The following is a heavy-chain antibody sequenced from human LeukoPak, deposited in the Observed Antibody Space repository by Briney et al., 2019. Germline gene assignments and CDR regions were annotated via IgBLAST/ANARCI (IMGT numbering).Heavy chain of an antibody. J-gene: IGHJ4*02. V-gene: IGHV3-30-3*01. Sequence: PGRSLRLSCAASGFTFNIYAMHWVRQAPGKGLEWVAVISYDGSKTYYADSVKGRFTISRDNSKNTLYLQMNSLRAEDTALYYCARCSGGSCYHSDDYWGQGTLVTVSS. CDR2: ISYDGSKT. CDR3: ARCSGGSCYHSDDY. CDR1: GFTFNIYA. D-gene: IGHD2-15*01.